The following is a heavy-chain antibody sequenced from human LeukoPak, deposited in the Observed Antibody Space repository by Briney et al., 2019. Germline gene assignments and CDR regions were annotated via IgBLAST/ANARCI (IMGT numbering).Heavy chain of an antibody. CDR1: GFTFSDHY. J-gene: IGHJ4*02. CDR3: TRVVLVGTTYSYFDY. V-gene: IGHV3-72*01. CDR2: TRKKTNSYTT. Sequence: GGSLRLSCAASGFTFSDHYMDWVRQAPGKGLEWVGRTRKKTNSYTTEYAASVKGRFTISRNDSKNSLYLQMNSLKAEDTAVYYCTRVVLVGTTYSYFDYWGQGTLVTVSS. D-gene: IGHD1-26*01.